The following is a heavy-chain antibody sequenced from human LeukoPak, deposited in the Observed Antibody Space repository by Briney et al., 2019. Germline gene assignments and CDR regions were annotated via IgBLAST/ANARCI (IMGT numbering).Heavy chain of an antibody. Sequence: SETLSLTCAIYGGSFGTYYWTWIRQSPGKGLEWIGEIKHGRSTNYNPSLKSRVTISVDTSKNQFSLKLSSVTAADTAVYYCARGEGRWLHYDAFDIWGQGTMVTVSS. CDR1: GGSFGTYY. D-gene: IGHD5-24*01. J-gene: IGHJ3*02. CDR3: ARGEGRWLHYDAFDI. CDR2: IKHGRST. V-gene: IGHV4-34*01.